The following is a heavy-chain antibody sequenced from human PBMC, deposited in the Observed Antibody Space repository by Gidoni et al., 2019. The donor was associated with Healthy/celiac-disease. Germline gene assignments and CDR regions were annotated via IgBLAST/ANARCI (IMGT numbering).Heavy chain of an antibody. Sequence: QVQLQQWGAGLLKPSETLSLTCAVYGGSFSGYYWSWIRQPPGKGLELIGEINHRGSTNYNPSLKSRVTISVETSKNQFSLKLSSVTAADTAVYYCARGLWTGYSPFDYWGQGTLVTVSS. CDR3: ARGLWTGYSPFDY. CDR1: GGSFSGYY. D-gene: IGHD3-3*01. J-gene: IGHJ4*02. CDR2: INHRGST. V-gene: IGHV4-34*01.